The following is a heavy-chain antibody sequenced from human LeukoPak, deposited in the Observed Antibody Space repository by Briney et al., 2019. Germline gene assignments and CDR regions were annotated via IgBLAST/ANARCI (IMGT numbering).Heavy chain of an antibody. CDR1: GGSISSYY. Sequence: PLETLSLTCTVSGGSISSYYWSWIRQPPGQGLEWIGYIYYSGDTHYNPSLKSRAAISVDTSKNHFSLKLSSVTAADTAVYYCARVLAVAGTPFDYWGQGTLVTVSS. D-gene: IGHD6-19*01. V-gene: IGHV4-59*01. J-gene: IGHJ4*02. CDR2: IYYSGDT. CDR3: ARVLAVAGTPFDY.